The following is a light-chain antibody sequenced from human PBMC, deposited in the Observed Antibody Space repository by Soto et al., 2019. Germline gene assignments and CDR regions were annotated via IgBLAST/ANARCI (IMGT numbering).Light chain of an antibody. CDR2: EVA. CDR3: SSYATSGTNVI. J-gene: IGLJ2*01. Sequence: QSVLTQPASVSGSPGQSITISCTGTNSDVGAYPYVSWYQQHPGNAPKLLIYEVADRPSGVSDRFSGSKSGNTASLTISALQAEDEAVYYCSSYATSGTNVIFGGGTKLPS. CDR1: NSDVGAYPY. V-gene: IGLV2-14*03.